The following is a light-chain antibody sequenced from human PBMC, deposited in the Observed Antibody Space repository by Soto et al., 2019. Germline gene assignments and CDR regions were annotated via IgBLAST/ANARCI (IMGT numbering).Light chain of an antibody. CDR3: CSYADRYTWV. V-gene: IGLV2-11*01. CDR2: DVS. CDR1: SSDVGAYNY. J-gene: IGLJ3*02. Sequence: QSALTQPRSVSGSPGQSATISCTGSSSDVGAYNYVSWYQQHPGKAPKLLIYDVSKRPSGVPDRFSGSKSGNSASLTVSGLQAEDEADYYCCSYADRYTWVFGGGTKLTVL.